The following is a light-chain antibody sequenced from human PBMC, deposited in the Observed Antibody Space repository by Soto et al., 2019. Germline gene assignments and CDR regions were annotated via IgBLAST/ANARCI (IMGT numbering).Light chain of an antibody. V-gene: IGLV2-23*02. Sequence: QSVLTQPASVSGSPGQSITISCTGTSSDVGSYNLVSWYQQHPGKAPKPMIYEVSKRPSGVSNRFSGSKSGNTASLTISGLQAEDEADSYCCSYAGSDYVFGTGTKVTVL. J-gene: IGLJ1*01. CDR3: CSYAGSDYV. CDR1: SSDVGSYNL. CDR2: EVS.